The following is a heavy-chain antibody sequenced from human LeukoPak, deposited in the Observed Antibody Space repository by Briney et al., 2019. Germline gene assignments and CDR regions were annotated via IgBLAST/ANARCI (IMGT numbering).Heavy chain of an antibody. V-gene: IGHV4-34*01. CDR2: INHSGST. CDR1: GGSFSDYY. Sequence: SETLSLTCAVYGGSFSDYYWSWIRQPPGKGLEWIGEINHSGSTNYNPSLKSRVTISVDTSKNQSSLKLSSVTAADTAVYYCARSGSVYYDYVWGSYRYGYYFDYWGQGTLVTVSS. CDR3: ARSGSVYYDYVWGSYRYGYYFDY. D-gene: IGHD3-16*02. J-gene: IGHJ4*02.